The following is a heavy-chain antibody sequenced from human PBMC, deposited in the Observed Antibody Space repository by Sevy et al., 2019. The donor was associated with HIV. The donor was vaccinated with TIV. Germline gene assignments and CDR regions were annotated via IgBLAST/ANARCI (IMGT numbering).Heavy chain of an antibody. V-gene: IGHV1-69*04. CDR1: GGTFSSYA. D-gene: IGHD2-15*01. Sequence: ASVKVSCKASGGTFSSYAISWVRQAPGQGLEWMGRIIPTLGIANYAQKFQGRVTITADKSTSTAYMELSSLRSEDTAVYYCARDQLYCSGGSCYVDYWGQGTLVTVSS. J-gene: IGHJ4*02. CDR3: ARDQLYCSGGSCYVDY. CDR2: IIPTLGIA.